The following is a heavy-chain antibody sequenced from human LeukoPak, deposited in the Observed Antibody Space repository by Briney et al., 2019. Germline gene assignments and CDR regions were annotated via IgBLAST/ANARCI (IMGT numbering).Heavy chain of an antibody. J-gene: IGHJ4*02. CDR3: ARTYSSFDY. V-gene: IGHV3-74*01. Sequence: GRSLRLSCAVPGFTFSSYWMHWVRQAPGKGLVWVSRINNDGSTTAYADSVKGRFTISRDNTKNTLYLQMNSLRAEDTAVYYCARTYSSFDYWGQGTLVTVSS. CDR2: INNDGSTT. D-gene: IGHD6-19*01. CDR1: GFTFSSYW.